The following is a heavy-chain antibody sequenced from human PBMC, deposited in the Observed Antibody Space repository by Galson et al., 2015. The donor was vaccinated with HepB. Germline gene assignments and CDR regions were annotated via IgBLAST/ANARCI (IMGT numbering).Heavy chain of an antibody. CDR3: ARDPVGWSGSGWLAGFDL. Sequence: SLRLSCAASGFTFSSYAMHWVRQAPGKGLEYVSAISSNGGSTYYASSVKGRFTISRDNSKNTLYLQMGSLRAEDMAVYYCARDPVGWSGSGWLAGFDLWGRGTLVTVSS. CDR1: GFTFSSYA. D-gene: IGHD6-19*01. J-gene: IGHJ2*01. CDR2: ISSNGGST. V-gene: IGHV3-64*01.